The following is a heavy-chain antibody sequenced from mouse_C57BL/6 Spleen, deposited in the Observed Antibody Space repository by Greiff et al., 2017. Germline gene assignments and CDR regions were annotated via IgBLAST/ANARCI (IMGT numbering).Heavy chain of an antibody. V-gene: IGHV1-50*01. CDR3: ARGQRGDY. CDR2: IDPSDSST. J-gene: IGHJ2*01. Sequence: QVQLQQPGAELVKPGASVKLSCKASGYTFTSYWMQWVKQRPGQGLEWIGEIDPSDSSTNYNQKFKGKATLTVDTSSSTAYMQLSSLTSEDSAVYYCARGQRGDYWGQGTTLTVSS. CDR1: GYTFTSYW.